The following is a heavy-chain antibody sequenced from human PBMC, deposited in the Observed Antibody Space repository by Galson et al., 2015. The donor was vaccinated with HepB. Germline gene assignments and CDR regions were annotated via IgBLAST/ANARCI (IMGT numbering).Heavy chain of an antibody. Sequence: LRLSCAASGFTFSSYAMHWVRQAPGKGLEWVAVISYDGSNKYYADSVKGRFTISRDNSKDTLSLQMSSLRAEDTAIYYCARELLGGYSYGYFDYWGQGTLVTVSS. CDR3: ARELLGGYSYGYFDY. J-gene: IGHJ4*02. V-gene: IGHV3-30-3*01. CDR2: ISYDGSNK. D-gene: IGHD5-18*01. CDR1: GFTFSSYA.